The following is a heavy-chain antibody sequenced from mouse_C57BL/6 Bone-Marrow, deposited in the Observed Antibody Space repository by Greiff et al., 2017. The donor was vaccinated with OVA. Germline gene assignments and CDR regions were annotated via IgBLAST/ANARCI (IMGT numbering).Heavy chain of an antibody. V-gene: IGHV1-61*01. CDR1: GYTFTSYW. J-gene: IGHJ2*01. D-gene: IGHD1-1*01. Sequence: QVQLQQPGAELVRPGSSVKLSCKASGYTFTSYWMDWVKQRPGQGLEWIGNIYPSDSETHYNQKFKDKATLTVDKSSSTAYMQLSSLTSEDSAVYYCARSPTVVAFDYWGQGTTLTVSS. CDR3: ARSPTVVAFDY. CDR2: IYPSDSET.